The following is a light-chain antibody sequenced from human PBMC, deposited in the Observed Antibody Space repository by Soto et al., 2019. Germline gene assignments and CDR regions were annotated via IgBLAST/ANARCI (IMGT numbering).Light chain of an antibody. V-gene: IGKV1-33*01. CDR1: QDIKKF. J-gene: IGKJ2*01. CDR2: DAS. CDR3: QQYDNLPYI. Sequence: DIQMTQSPSSLSASVGDRVTITGQASQDIKKFLSWFQQKPGKAPKLLIYDASNLQTGVPPRFGGSGSGTDFTFTITSLQPEDIGTYFCQQYDNLPYIFGQGTKVDIK.